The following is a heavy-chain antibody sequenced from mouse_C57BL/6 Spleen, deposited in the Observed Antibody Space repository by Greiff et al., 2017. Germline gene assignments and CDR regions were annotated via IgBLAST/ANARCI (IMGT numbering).Heavy chain of an antibody. J-gene: IGHJ4*01. CDR3: ARACSNYNAMDY. CDR1: GFSLTSSA. D-gene: IGHD2-5*01. V-gene: IGHV2-9-1*01. Sequence: VQLQQSGPGLVAPSQSLSITCTVSGFSLTSSAISWVRQPPGKGLEWLGVIWTGGGTNYNSALKSRLCISKDNAKSQVFLKMNSLQTDDTARYYYARACSNYNAMDYWGQGTSVTVSS. CDR2: IWTGGGT.